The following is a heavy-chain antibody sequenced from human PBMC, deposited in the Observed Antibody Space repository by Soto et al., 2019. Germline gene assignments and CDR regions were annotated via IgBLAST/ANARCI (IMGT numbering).Heavy chain of an antibody. CDR1: GFTFSSYA. CDR2: ISYDGSNK. Sequence: GGSLRLSCAASGFTFSSYAMHWVRQAPGKGLEWVAVISYDGSNKYYADSVKGRFTISRDNSKNTLYLQMNSLRAEDTAVYYCAREDSSSLRGYYYGMDVWGQGTTVTVSS. J-gene: IGHJ6*02. CDR3: AREDSSSLRGYYYGMDV. V-gene: IGHV3-30-3*01. D-gene: IGHD6-13*01.